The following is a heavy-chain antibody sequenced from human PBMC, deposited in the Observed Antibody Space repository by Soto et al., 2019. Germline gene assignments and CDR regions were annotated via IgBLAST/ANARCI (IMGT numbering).Heavy chain of an antibody. CDR2: NSNSGGRT. Sequence: EVQLLESGGGLVQPGGSLRLSCAASGFTFSGYAMSWVRQAPAKGLEWVSTVSNSNSGGRTYYADSVKGRFTISRDNSKNTLYLQMNSLGADDTAVYYCAEDRGGIFGDVWGKGTTVTVSS. CDR3: AEDRGGIFGDV. CDR1: GFTFSGYA. V-gene: IGHV3-23*01. D-gene: IGHD2-21*01. J-gene: IGHJ6*04.